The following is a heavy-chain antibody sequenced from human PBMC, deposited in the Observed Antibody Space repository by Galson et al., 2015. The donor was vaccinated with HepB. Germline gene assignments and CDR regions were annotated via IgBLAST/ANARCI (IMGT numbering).Heavy chain of an antibody. D-gene: IGHD5/OR15-5a*01. CDR2: IDWDEDK. CDR1: GFSLSTGMC. J-gene: IGHJ3*01. Sequence: PALVKPTQTLTLTCTFSGFSLSTGMCVTWIRQPPGKALEWLALIDWDEDKYYSTSLKTRLTISKGTSKNQVALTMTNMDPVDTATYYCARMLSVSGAFDVWGQGTVVTVSS. CDR3: ARMLSVSGAFDV. V-gene: IGHV2-70*01.